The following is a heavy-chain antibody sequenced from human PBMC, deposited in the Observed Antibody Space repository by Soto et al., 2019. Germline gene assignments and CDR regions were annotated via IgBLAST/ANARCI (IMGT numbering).Heavy chain of an antibody. Sequence: ASVKVSCKASGYTFTSYHITWVRQAPGQGLEWMGWISAYNGNTNYAQKLQGRVTMTTDTSTSTAYMELRSLRSDDTAVYYCAREKTPMSPHYFYYGMDVWGQGTTVTVSS. V-gene: IGHV1-18*01. CDR1: GYTFTSYH. CDR3: AREKTPMSPHYFYYGMDV. D-gene: IGHD3-9*01. CDR2: ISAYNGNT. J-gene: IGHJ6*02.